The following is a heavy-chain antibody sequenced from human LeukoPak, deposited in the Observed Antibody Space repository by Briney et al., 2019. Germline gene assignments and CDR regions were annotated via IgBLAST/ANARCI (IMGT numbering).Heavy chain of an antibody. Sequence: GGSLRLSCAASGFTFSSYAMSWVRQAPGKGLEWVSAISGSGGSTYYADSVKGRFTISRDNSKNTLYLQMNSLRAEDTAVYYCAKLGDTGGTRGYYYYMDVWGKGTTVTVSS. D-gene: IGHD4-23*01. CDR3: AKLGDTGGTRGYYYYMDV. CDR2: ISGSGGST. V-gene: IGHV3-23*01. CDR1: GFTFSSYA. J-gene: IGHJ6*03.